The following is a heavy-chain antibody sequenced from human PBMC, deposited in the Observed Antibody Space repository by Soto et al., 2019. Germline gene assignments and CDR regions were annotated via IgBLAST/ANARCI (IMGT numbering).Heavy chain of an antibody. D-gene: IGHD1-26*01. CDR1: GFTLSGHG. CDR2: ITYDGSEI. Sequence: QVQLVESGGGVVQPGRSLRLSCVASGFTLSGHGMHWVRQAPGKGLEWVAVITYDGSEIHYSDSVKGRFTISRGTSKNMVYLQMNSLKTEDTAMYYCAREQGYGYYRVADYWGQGTLVTVSS. J-gene: IGHJ4*02. V-gene: IGHV3-30*03. CDR3: AREQGYGYYRVADY.